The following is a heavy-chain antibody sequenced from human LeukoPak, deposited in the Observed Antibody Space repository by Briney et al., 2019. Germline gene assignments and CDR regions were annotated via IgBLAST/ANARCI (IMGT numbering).Heavy chain of an antibody. J-gene: IGHJ5*02. CDR3: TTLGVTMIVVATGWFDP. CDR1: GFTFSNAW. V-gene: IGHV3-15*01. D-gene: IGHD3-22*01. Sequence: GGSLRLSCAASGFTFSNAWMSWVRQAPGKGLEWVGRIKSKTDGGTTDYAAPVKGRFTISRDDSKNTLYLQMNSLKTEDTAVYYCTTLGVTMIVVATGWFDPWGQGTLVTVSS. CDR2: IKSKTDGGTT.